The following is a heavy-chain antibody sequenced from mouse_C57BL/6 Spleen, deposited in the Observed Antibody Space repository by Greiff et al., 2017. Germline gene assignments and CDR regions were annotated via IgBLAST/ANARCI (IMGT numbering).Heavy chain of an antibody. CDR3: ARGGNYGFYYAMDY. CDR1: GYTFTSYW. J-gene: IGHJ4*01. Sequence: QVQLQQPGAELVRPGSSVKLSCKASGYTFTSYWMHWVKQRPIQGLEWIGNIDPSDSATHYNQKFKDKATLTVDKSSSTAYMQLSSLTSEDSAVYYCARGGNYGFYYAMDYWGQGTSVTVSS. V-gene: IGHV1-52*01. D-gene: IGHD2-1*01. CDR2: IDPSDSAT.